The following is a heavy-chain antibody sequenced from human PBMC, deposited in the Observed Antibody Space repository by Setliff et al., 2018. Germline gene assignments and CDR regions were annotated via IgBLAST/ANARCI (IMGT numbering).Heavy chain of an antibody. CDR3: ARVPNFWSGYSDY. CDR1: GGSFSGYY. J-gene: IGHJ4*02. V-gene: IGHV4-34*01. D-gene: IGHD3-3*01. CDR2: INHSGST. Sequence: SETLSLTCAVYGGSFSGYYWSWIRQPPGKGLEWIGEINHSGSTNYNPSLKSRVTISVDTSKSQFSLKLSSVTAADTAVYYCARVPNFWSGYSDYWGQGTLVTVSS.